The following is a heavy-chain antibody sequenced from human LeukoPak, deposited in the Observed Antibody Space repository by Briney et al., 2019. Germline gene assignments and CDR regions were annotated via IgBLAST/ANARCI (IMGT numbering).Heavy chain of an antibody. CDR1: GGSFSGYY. D-gene: IGHD6-19*01. V-gene: IGHV4-59*01. CDR3: ARGNSGWYYFDY. J-gene: IGHJ4*02. Sequence: SETLSLTCAVYGGSFSGYYWSWIRQPPGKGLEWIGYIYYSGSTNYNPSLKSRVTISVDTSKNQFSLKLSSVTAADTAVYYCARGNSGWYYFDYWGQGTLVTVSS. CDR2: IYYSGST.